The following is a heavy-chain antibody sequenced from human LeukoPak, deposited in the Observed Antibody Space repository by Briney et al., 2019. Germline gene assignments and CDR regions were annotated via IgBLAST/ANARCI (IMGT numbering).Heavy chain of an antibody. V-gene: IGHV4-61*02. D-gene: IGHD2-21*01. J-gene: IGHJ3*01. Sequence: SETLSLTCTVSGASISSGNYYWNWVRQPAGKGLEWIGRFYTRGSTNYNPSLKSRVTISVDTSKNQFSLKLSSVTAADTAVYYCVRGIPRFDSWGQGTMVTVSS. CDR1: GASISSGNYY. CDR3: VRGIPRFDS. CDR2: FYTRGST.